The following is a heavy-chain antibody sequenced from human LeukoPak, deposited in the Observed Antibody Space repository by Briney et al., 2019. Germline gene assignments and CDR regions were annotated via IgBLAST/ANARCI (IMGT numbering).Heavy chain of an antibody. V-gene: IGHV4-59*08. D-gene: IGHD6-13*01. J-gene: IGHJ5*02. CDR1: GGSISSYY. CDR2: IYYSGST. Sequence: SETLSLTCTVSGGSISSYYWSWIRQPPGKGLEWIGYIYYSGSTNYNPSLKSRVTISVDTSKNQFSLKLSSVTAADTAVYYCARLEAAAGTYGWFDPWGQGTLVTVSS. CDR3: ARLEAAAGTYGWFDP.